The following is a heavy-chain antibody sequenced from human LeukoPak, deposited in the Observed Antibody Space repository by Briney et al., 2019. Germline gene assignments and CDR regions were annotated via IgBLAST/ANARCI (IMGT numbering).Heavy chain of an antibody. CDR3: ARACGGDCSDAFDI. J-gene: IGHJ3*02. CDR2: MNPNSGDT. CDR1: GYTFTSHD. D-gene: IGHD2-21*02. Sequence: ASMKVSCKASGYTFTSHDINWVRQATGQGLEWMGWMNPNSGDTGYAQKFQGRVTITRNTSISTAYMELSSLRSEDTAVYFCARACGGDCSDAFDIWGQGTMVTVSS. V-gene: IGHV1-8*03.